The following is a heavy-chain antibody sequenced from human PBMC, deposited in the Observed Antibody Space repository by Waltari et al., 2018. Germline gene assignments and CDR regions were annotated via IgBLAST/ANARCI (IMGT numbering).Heavy chain of an antibody. CDR1: GGPISSYY. Sequence: QVQLQESGPGLVKPSETLSLTCTVSGGPISSYYWSWIRQPPGKGLEWIGYIYYSGSTNYNPSLKSRVTISVDTSKNQFSLKLSSVTAADTAVYYCARGVRYFDWLLDYFDYWGQGTLVTVSS. CDR2: IYYSGST. D-gene: IGHD3-9*01. J-gene: IGHJ4*02. V-gene: IGHV4-59*01. CDR3: ARGVRYFDWLLDYFDY.